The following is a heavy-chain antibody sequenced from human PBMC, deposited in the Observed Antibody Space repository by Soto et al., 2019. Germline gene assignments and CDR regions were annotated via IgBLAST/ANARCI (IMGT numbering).Heavy chain of an antibody. V-gene: IGHV1-69*13. Sequence: GASVKVSCKASGGTFSSYAISWVRQAPGQGLEWVGGIIPIFGTANYAQKFQGRVTITADESTSTAYMELSSLRSEDTAVYYCARGRYSGYDSRYDYWGQGTLVTVYS. CDR2: IIPIFGTA. CDR1: GGTFSSYA. D-gene: IGHD5-12*01. CDR3: ARGRYSGYDSRYDY. J-gene: IGHJ4*02.